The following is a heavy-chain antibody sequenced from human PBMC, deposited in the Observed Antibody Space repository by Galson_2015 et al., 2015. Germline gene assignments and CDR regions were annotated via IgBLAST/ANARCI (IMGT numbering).Heavy chain of an antibody. Sequence: SLRLSCAASGFTFSSYGMNWVRQAPGKGLEWVSFISSTSSTIYVADSMKGRLSISGDNAKNSLYLHMNGLRDEDTAVYYCASSGMSAPPYYFDYWGQGTLVTVSS. D-gene: IGHD1-14*01. V-gene: IGHV3-48*02. CDR3: ASSGMSAPPYYFDY. J-gene: IGHJ4*02. CDR2: ISSTSSTI. CDR1: GFTFSSYG.